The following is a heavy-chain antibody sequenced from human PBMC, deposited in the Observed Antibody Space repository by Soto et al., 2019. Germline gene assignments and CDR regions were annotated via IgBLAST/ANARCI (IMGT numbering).Heavy chain of an antibody. Sequence: SDTLSLTCTVSGGSISIYYWSWIRQPPGKGLEWIGYIYYSGSTNYNPSLKSRVTISVDTSKNQFSLKLSSVTAADTAVYYCASWRAYCGGDCYDAFDIWGQGTMVTVSS. CDR3: ASWRAYCGGDCYDAFDI. D-gene: IGHD2-21*02. J-gene: IGHJ3*02. CDR2: IYYSGST. CDR1: GGSISIYY. V-gene: IGHV4-59*01.